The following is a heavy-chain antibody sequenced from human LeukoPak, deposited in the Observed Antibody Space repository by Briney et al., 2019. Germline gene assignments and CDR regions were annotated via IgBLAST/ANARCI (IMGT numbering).Heavy chain of an antibody. CDR1: GGTFSSYA. V-gene: IGHV1-69*13. CDR2: IIPIFGTA. Sequence: SVKVSCKASGGTFSSYAISWVRQAPGQGLEWMGGIIPIFGTANYAQKFQGRVTITADESTSTAYMELSSLRSEDTAVYYCARANEGRVPAAMGGSMGPDYYYGMDVWGQGTTVTVSS. D-gene: IGHD2-2*01. CDR3: ARANEGRVPAAMGGSMGPDYYYGMDV. J-gene: IGHJ6*02.